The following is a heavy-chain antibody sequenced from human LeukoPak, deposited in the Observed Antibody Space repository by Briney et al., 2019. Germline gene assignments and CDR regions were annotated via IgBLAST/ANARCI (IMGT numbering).Heavy chain of an antibody. D-gene: IGHD3-22*01. CDR3: ARVAYYDSSGYYYGSEYFQH. J-gene: IGHJ1*01. CDR2: IIPILGIA. V-gene: IGHV1-69*04. Sequence: GASVKVSCKASGGTFSSYAISWVRQAPGQGLEWMGRIIPILGIANYAQKFQGRVTITADKSTSTAYMELSSLRSEDTAVYYCARVAYYDSSGYYYGSEYFQHWGQGTLVTVSS. CDR1: GGTFSSYA.